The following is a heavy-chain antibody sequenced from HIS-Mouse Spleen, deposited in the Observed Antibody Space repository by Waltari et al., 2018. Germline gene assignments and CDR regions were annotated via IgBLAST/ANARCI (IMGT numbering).Heavy chain of an antibody. CDR2: ISWNSGSI. D-gene: IGHD6-19*01. V-gene: IGHV3-9*01. CDR1: GFTFDDYA. CDR3: AKDRQWLDAFDI. Sequence: EVQLVESGGGLVQPGRSLRLSCAASGFTFDDYAMPGFRQAPGKGLEWVSGISWNSGSIGYADSVKGRFTISRDNAKNSLYLQMNSLRAEDTALYYCAKDRQWLDAFDIWGQGTMVTVSS. J-gene: IGHJ3*02.